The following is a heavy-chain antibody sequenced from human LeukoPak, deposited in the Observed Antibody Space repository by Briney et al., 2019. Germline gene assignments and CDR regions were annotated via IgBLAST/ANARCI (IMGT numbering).Heavy chain of an antibody. CDR1: GFTFSSYW. Sequence: PGGSLRLSCAASGFTFSSYWMHWVRQAPGKGPVWVSRINSDGSSTSYADSVKGRFTISRDNAMNTLYLQMNSLRAEDTAVYYCARVGGGIIDYWGQGTLVTVSS. D-gene: IGHD3-16*01. CDR3: ARVGGGIIDY. CDR2: INSDGSST. J-gene: IGHJ4*02. V-gene: IGHV3-74*01.